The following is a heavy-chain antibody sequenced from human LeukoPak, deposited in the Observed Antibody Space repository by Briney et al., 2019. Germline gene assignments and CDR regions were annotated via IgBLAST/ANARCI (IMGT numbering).Heavy chain of an antibody. CDR2: IRYDGSNE. CDR1: GFTFSSYG. J-gene: IGHJ4*02. D-gene: IGHD2-2*01. Sequence: GGSVRLSCAASGFTFSSYGIHWVRQAPGKGLEWVAFIRYDGSNENYADSVKGRFTTSRDDSKNMVSLQMNSLRAEDTAVYYCAKDRPRCSTTTCYSYFDYWGQGTLVTVSS. V-gene: IGHV3-30*02. CDR3: AKDRPRCSTTTCYSYFDY.